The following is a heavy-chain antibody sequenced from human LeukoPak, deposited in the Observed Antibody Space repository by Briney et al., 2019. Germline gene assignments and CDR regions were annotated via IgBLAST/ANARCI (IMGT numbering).Heavy chain of an antibody. D-gene: IGHD6-19*01. Sequence: PSETLSLTCNVSGASMSSNYWSWIRQPPGKGLEWIGYIYHSGNTNYSPSLESRVTMSVDESKNQFSLKVHFVSAADTAVYYCASARRAAVAGRFDSWGQGTLVTVSS. J-gene: IGHJ4*02. CDR2: IYHSGNT. CDR1: GASMSSNY. CDR3: ASARRAAVAGRFDS. V-gene: IGHV4-4*09.